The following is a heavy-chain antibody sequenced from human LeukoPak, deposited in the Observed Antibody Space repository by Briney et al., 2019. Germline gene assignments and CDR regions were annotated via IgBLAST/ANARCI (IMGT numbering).Heavy chain of an antibody. CDR3: AKNHCSSTSCYLFDY. CDR2: IFASGSTT. J-gene: IGHJ4*02. Sequence: PGGSLRLSCAASGFTFSGYAMNWVRQAPGKGLEWVSLIFASGSTTKYADSVKGRFTISRDNSKNTLYLQMSSLRAEDTAVYYCAKNHCSSTSCYLFDYWGQGTLVTVSS. CDR1: GFTFSGYA. D-gene: IGHD2-2*01. V-gene: IGHV3-23*05.